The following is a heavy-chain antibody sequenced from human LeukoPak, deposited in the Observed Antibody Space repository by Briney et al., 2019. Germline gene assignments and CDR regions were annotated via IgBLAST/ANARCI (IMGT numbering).Heavy chain of an antibody. V-gene: IGHV3-23*01. CDR1: GFTFSSYA. CDR3: AKEVGSYYYDSSGPPLPSLMDV. CDR2: ISGSGGST. Sequence: GGSLRLSCAASGFTFSSYAMSWVRQAPGKGLEWVSAISGSGGSTYYADSVKGRFTISRDNSKNTLYLQMNSLRAEDTAVYYCAKEVGSYYYDSSGPPLPSLMDVWGQGTTVTVSS. J-gene: IGHJ6*02. D-gene: IGHD3-22*01.